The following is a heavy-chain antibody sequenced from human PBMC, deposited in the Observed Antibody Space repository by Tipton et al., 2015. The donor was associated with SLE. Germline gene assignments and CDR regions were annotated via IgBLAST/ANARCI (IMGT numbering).Heavy chain of an antibody. CDR1: GGSMSYHY. D-gene: IGHD2-2*02. CDR3: ARGPYCSSTSCYTADD. V-gene: IGHV4-34*01. CDR2: INHSGST. J-gene: IGHJ4*02. Sequence: TLSLTCSVSGGSMSYHYWSWIRQPPGKGLEWIGEINHSGSTNYNPSLKSRVTISVDTSKNQFSLKLSSVTAADTAVYYCARGPYCSSTSCYTADDWGQGTLVTVSS.